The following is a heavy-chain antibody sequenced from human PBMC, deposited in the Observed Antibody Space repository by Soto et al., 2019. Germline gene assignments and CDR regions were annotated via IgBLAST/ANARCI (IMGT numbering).Heavy chain of an antibody. CDR3: ARDAWYYDSSGYGFDY. CDR1: GGSISSGGYY. CDR2: IYYSGST. J-gene: IGHJ4*02. Sequence: PSETLSLTCTVSGGSISSGGYYWSWIRQHPGKGLEWIGYIYYSGSTYYNPSLKSRVTISVDTSKNQFSLKLSSVTAADTAVYYCARDAWYYDSSGYGFDYWGQGTLVTVSS. D-gene: IGHD3-22*01. V-gene: IGHV4-31*02.